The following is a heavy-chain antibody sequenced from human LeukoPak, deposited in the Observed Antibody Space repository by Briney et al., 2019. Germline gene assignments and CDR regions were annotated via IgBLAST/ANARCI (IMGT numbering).Heavy chain of an antibody. D-gene: IGHD6-13*01. CDR3: ARADIAGGLIDY. Sequence: SQTLSLTCTVSGGSISSGGYYWSWIRQHPGKGLEWIGYIYYSGSTYYNPSLKSRVTISVDTSKNQFSLKLSSVTAADTAVYYCARADIAGGLIDYWGQGTLVTVSS. V-gene: IGHV4-31*03. CDR1: GGSISSGGYY. CDR2: IYYSGST. J-gene: IGHJ4*02.